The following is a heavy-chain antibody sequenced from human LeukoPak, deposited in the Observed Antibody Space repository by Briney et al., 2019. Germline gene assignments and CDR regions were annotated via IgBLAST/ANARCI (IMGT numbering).Heavy chain of an antibody. CDR2: MSGSGGST. CDR3: ARGDYCSSTSCYARWGYFDY. CDR1: GFTFTTYA. Sequence: GGSLRLSCAASGFTFTTYAMSWVRQAPGKGLEWVSAMSGSGGSTYYADSVKGRFTISRDNSKNTLYLQMNSLRAEDTAVYYCARGDYCSSTSCYARWGYFDYWGQGTLVTVSS. J-gene: IGHJ4*02. V-gene: IGHV3-23*01. D-gene: IGHD2-2*01.